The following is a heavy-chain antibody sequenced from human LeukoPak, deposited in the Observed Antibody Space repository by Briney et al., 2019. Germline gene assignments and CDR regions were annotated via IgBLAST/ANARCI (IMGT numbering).Heavy chain of an antibody. CDR2: ISAYNGNT. Sequence: ASVKVSCKASGYTFTSYGISWVRQAPGQGLEWVGWISAYNGNTNYAQKLQGRVTMTTDTSTSTAYMELRSLRSDDTAVYYCARDLPRRMATTQPAGYWGQGTLVTVSS. D-gene: IGHD5-24*01. CDR3: ARDLPRRMATTQPAGY. CDR1: GYTFTSYG. J-gene: IGHJ4*02. V-gene: IGHV1-18*01.